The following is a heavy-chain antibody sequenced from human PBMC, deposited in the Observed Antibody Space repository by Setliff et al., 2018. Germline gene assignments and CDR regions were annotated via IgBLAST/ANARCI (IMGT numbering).Heavy chain of an antibody. CDR1: GDTFVSYY. D-gene: IGHD1-1*01. Sequence: EASVKVSCKTSGDTFVSYYVHWVRQAPGQGLEWMGLIKPGIDTATNAQKFQGRVTMTRDTSAKIVFMELNGLRSDDTAVYYCARDVTGTYNGRLEYWGLGTLVTVSS. J-gene: IGHJ4*02. CDR3: ARDVTGTYNGRLEY. V-gene: IGHV1-46*01. CDR2: IKPGIDTA.